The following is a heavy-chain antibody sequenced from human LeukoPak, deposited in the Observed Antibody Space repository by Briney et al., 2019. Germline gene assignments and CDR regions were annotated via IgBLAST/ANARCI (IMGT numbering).Heavy chain of an antibody. CDR3: ARDILSDSYCGMDV. V-gene: IGHV3-21*01. J-gene: IGHJ6*02. Sequence: GGSLRLSCAASGFTFSSYSMNWVRQAPGKGLEWVSSISSSSSYIYYADSVKGRFTISRDNAKNSLYLQMNSLRAEDTAVYYCARDILSDSYCGMDVWGQGTTVTVSS. CDR2: ISSSSSYI. D-gene: IGHD3-9*01. CDR1: GFTFSSYS.